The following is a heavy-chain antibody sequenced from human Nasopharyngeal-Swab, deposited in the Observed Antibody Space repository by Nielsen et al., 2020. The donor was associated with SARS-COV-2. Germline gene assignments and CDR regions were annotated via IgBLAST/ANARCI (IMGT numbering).Heavy chain of an antibody. CDR1: GFTFSRHS. D-gene: IGHD3-16*02. J-gene: IGHJ6*02. CDR3: ARETLSSGYGMDV. V-gene: IGHV3-21*01. CDR2: ITSSSSFI. Sequence: GESLKISCAASGFTFSRHSLNWVRQAPGKGLEWVSSITSSSSFINYAASVKGRFIISRDNAKNSLDLQMNSLRADDTAVYYCARETLSSGYGMDVWVQVTTVTVSS.